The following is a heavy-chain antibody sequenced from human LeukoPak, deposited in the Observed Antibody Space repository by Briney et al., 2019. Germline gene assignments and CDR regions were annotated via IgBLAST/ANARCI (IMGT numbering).Heavy chain of an antibody. J-gene: IGHJ3*02. CDR2: IYYSGST. Sequence: SETLSLTCTVSGGSISSSSYYWGWIRQPPGKGLEWIGSIYYSGSTYYNPSLKSRVTISVDTSKNQFSLKLSSVTAADTAVYYCARVQWAVTGAFDIWGQGTMVTVSS. V-gene: IGHV4-39*07. CDR1: GGSISSSSYY. D-gene: IGHD1-20*01. CDR3: ARVQWAVTGAFDI.